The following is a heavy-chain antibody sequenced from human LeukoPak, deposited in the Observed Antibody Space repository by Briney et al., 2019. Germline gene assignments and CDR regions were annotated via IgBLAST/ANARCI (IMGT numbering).Heavy chain of an antibody. D-gene: IGHD7-27*01. Sequence: ASVKVSCKASGYTFTNYYIHWVRQAPGQGLQWMGIVNPNGGNTNYGQKFQGRVTLTRDRSTSTVYMELSSLSSEDTAVYYCARDRDWGSSDPFDYWGQGTLVTVSS. V-gene: IGHV1-46*01. J-gene: IGHJ4*02. CDR1: GYTFTNYY. CDR2: VNPNGGNT. CDR3: ARDRDWGSSDPFDY.